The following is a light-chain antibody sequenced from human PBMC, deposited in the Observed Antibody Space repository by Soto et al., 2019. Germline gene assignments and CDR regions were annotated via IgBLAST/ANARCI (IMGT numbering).Light chain of an antibody. V-gene: IGKV3-11*01. CDR2: DAS. Sequence: EIALTQSPATLSLSPGEGATLSCRASQSISTYLAWYQHKPGQAPRLLIDDASNRATGIPARFNGSGSGTDFTLTIGSLEPEDSAVYYCQQRSGWPQGTFGQGTKVEIK. CDR1: QSISTY. CDR3: QQRSGWPQGT. J-gene: IGKJ1*01.